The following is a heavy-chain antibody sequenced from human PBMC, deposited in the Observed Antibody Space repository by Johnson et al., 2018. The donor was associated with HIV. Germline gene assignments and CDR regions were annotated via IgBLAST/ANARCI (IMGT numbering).Heavy chain of an antibody. CDR1: GFTFSSYA. Sequence: QVTLVESGGGVVQPGRSLRLSCAASGFTFSSYAMHWVRQAPGKGLEWVAVISYDGSDKYYAASVKGRFTISRDSSKNTLYLQMNTLRADDTAVYYCARGSRYKHDDEDVYLLQAVGNWGNGTMVTVSS. V-gene: IGHV3-30*04. CDR3: ARGSRYKHDDEDVYLLQAVGN. J-gene: IGHJ3*02. D-gene: IGHD2/OR15-2a*01. CDR2: ISYDGSDK.